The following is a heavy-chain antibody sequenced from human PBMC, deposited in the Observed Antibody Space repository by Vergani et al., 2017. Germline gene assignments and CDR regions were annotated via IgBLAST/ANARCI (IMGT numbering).Heavy chain of an antibody. CDR2: INPNSGGT. D-gene: IGHD2-15*01. J-gene: IGHJ4*02. CDR3: ARDLPYCSGGSCYGY. CDR1: GYTSTGYY. V-gene: IGHV1-2*02. Sequence: QVQLVQSGAEVKKPGASVQVSCKASGYTSTGYYMHWVRQAPGQGREWMGWINPNSGGTNYAQKFQGRVTMTRDTSISTAYMELSRLRSDDTAVYYCARDLPYCSGGSCYGYWGQGTLVTVSS.